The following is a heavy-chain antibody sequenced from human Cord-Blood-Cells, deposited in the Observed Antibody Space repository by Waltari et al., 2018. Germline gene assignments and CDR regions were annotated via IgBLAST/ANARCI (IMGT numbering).Heavy chain of an antibody. CDR3: ARVNSFCSSTSCYNVRFDY. D-gene: IGHD2-2*02. J-gene: IGHJ4*02. V-gene: IGHV4-31*03. Sequence: VQLQESGPGLVKPSQTLSLTCTVSGGSISSGGYYWSWIRQHPGKGLEWIGYIYYSGSTYYNPSLKSRVTISVDTSKNQFSLKLSSVTAADTAVYYCARVNSFCSSTSCYNVRFDYWGQGTLVTVSS. CDR1: GGSISSGGYY. CDR2: IYYSGST.